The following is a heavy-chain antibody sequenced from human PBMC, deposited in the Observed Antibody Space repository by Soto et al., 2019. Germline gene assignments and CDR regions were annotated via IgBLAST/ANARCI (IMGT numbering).Heavy chain of an antibody. CDR1: GGSISSYY. D-gene: IGHD5-12*01. CDR3: ARAYSGYDNGYDY. CDR2: IYYSGST. Sequence: SGTLSLTCTVSGGSISSYYWSWIRQPPGKGLEWIGYIYYSGSTNYNPSLKSRVTISVDTSKNQFSLKLSSVTAADTAVYYCARAYSGYDNGYDYWGQGTLVTVSS. J-gene: IGHJ4*02. V-gene: IGHV4-59*01.